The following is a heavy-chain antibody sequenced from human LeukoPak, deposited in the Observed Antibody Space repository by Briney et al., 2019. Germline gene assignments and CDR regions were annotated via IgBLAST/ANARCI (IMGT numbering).Heavy chain of an antibody. Sequence: PGGSLRLSCAASGFSVSSNYMSWVRQAPGKGLEWVSVIYSGGSTYYADSVKGRFTISRDNSKNTLYLQMNSLRAEDTAVYYCARELKLRYFDWPHFDYWGQGTLVTVSS. CDR3: ARELKLRYFDWPHFDY. CDR2: IYSGGST. V-gene: IGHV3-66*01. J-gene: IGHJ4*02. CDR1: GFSVSSNY. D-gene: IGHD3-9*01.